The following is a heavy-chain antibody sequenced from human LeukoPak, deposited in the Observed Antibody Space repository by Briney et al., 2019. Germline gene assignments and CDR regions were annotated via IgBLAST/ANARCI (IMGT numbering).Heavy chain of an antibody. V-gene: IGHV4-59*01. CDR3: PRGRVGFGDDAFDI. J-gene: IGHJ3*02. Sequence: PSETLSLTCTVSGGSISSYYWSWLRQPPGKGREGIGYIYYSGSTNYNPSLKSRVTISVDTSKNQLSLKLSSVAAADTAVYYCPRGRVGFGDDAFDIWGQGTMVTVSS. CDR2: IYYSGST. CDR1: GGSISSYY. D-gene: IGHD3-10*01.